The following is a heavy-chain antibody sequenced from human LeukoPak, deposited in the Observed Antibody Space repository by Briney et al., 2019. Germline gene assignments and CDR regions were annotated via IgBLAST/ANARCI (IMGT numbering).Heavy chain of an antibody. Sequence: PSETLSLTCTVSGYSISSGYYWGWIRQPPGKGLEWIGSIYHSGSTNYNPSLKSRVTISVDTSKNQFSLKLSSVTAADTAVYYCAREYYYDSSGYYRVYYYYYMDVWGKGTTVTVSS. CDR3: AREYYYDSSGYYRVYYYYYMDV. D-gene: IGHD3-22*01. CDR1: GYSISSGYY. CDR2: IYHSGST. J-gene: IGHJ6*03. V-gene: IGHV4-38-2*02.